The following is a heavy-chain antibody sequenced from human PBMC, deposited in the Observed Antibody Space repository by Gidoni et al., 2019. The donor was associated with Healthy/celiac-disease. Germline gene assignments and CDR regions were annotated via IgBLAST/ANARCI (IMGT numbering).Heavy chain of an antibody. CDR1: GFTFSSYD. V-gene: IGHV3-13*01. CDR3: ARGQFRDVWLVPSDYYYYGMDV. J-gene: IGHJ6*02. Sequence: EVQLVESGGGLVEPGGSLRLSCAASGFTFSSYDMHWVRQATGKGLAWVSAIGTAGDTYDPGSVKGRFTISRENAKNSLYLQMNSLRAGDTAVYYCARGQFRDVWLVPSDYYYYGMDVWGQGTTVTVSS. D-gene: IGHD6-19*01. CDR2: IGTAGDT.